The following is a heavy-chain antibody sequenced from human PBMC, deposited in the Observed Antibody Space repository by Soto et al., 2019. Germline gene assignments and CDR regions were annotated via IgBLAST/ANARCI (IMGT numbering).Heavy chain of an antibody. CDR1: GFTFSDYY. CDR3: ARVLGYCSSTSPTGCRFDP. CDR2: ISSSSSYT. Sequence: QVQLVESGGGLVKPGGSLRLSCAASGFTFSDYYMSWIRQAPGKGLEWVSYISSSSSYTNYADSVKGRFTISRDNAKNSLYLQMNSLRAEDTAVYYCARVLGYCSSTSPTGCRFDPWGQGTLVTVSS. V-gene: IGHV3-11*06. D-gene: IGHD2-2*01. J-gene: IGHJ5*02.